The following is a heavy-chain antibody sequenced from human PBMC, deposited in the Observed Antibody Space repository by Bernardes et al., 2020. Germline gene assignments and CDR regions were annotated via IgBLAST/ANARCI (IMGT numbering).Heavy chain of an antibody. J-gene: IGHJ4*02. CDR2: ILYQGRNK. D-gene: IGHD3-22*01. V-gene: IGHV3-30*18. CDR3: AKDSGPYYDASGYYYDFADS. Sequence: GSLRLSCAASGFAFNQYGMHWVRQAPGKGLEWVAVILYQGRNKYYADSVKGRFTISRDDSKKMLFLEMHSLKGDDAGVYYCAKDSGPYYDASGYYYDFADSWGQGTLVTVSS. CDR1: GFAFNQYG.